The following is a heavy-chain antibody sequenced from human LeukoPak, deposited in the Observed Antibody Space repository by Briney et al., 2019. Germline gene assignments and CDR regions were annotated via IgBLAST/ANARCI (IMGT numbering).Heavy chain of an antibody. CDR2: IYYSVST. D-gene: IGHD5-18*01. CDR3: ARDRGFFGGGGYSYGYFDY. V-gene: IGHV4-39*07. J-gene: IGHJ4*02. Sequence: PSETLSLTCTVSGGSISSSTYYWGWIRQPPGKGLDWIGSIYYSVSTYYNPSLKSRVTISVDTSKNQFSLKLSSVTAADTAVYYCARDRGFFGGGGYSYGYFDYWGQGTLVTVSS. CDR1: GGSISSSTYY.